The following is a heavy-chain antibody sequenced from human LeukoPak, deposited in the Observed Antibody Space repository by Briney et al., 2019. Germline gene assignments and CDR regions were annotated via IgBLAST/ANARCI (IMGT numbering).Heavy chain of an antibody. D-gene: IGHD3-9*01. CDR3: ARTYYDILTGYNPYFDY. CDR1: GFTFSSYS. V-gene: IGHV3-21*01. Sequence: SGGSLRLSCVASGFTFSSYSMSWVRQAPGKGLEWVSSISGSSSYIYYADSRKGRFTISRDNAKNFLYLQMNSLRAEDTAVYYCARTYYDILTGYNPYFDYWGQGILVTVSS. J-gene: IGHJ4*02. CDR2: ISGSSSYI.